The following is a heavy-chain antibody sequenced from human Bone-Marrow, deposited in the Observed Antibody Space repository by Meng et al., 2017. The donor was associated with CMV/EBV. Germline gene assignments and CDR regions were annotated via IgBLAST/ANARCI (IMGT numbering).Heavy chain of an antibody. CDR3: ASPKAHLGVAARPGPLDY. V-gene: IGHV3-21*01. D-gene: IGHD6-6*01. Sequence: GESLKISCAVSGFTFSNYDMSWVRQAPGRGLEWVSSISSSSSYIYYADSVKGRFTISRDNAKNSLYLQMNSLRAEDTAVYYCASPKAHLGVAARPGPLDYWGQGTLVTVSS. CDR1: GFTFSNYD. CDR2: ISSSSSYI. J-gene: IGHJ4*02.